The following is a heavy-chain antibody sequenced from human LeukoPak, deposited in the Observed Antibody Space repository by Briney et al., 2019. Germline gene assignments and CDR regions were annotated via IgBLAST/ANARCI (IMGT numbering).Heavy chain of an antibody. J-gene: IGHJ4*02. Sequence: GGSLRLSGAASGFTFSTYSMNWVRQAPGKGLEWVSYISSSSTIYYADSVKGRFTISRDNAKNSLYLQMNSLRAEDTAEYYCARGSTYYDSSGQVPFDYWGQGTLVTVSS. CDR3: ARGSTYYDSSGQVPFDY. V-gene: IGHV3-48*01. CDR2: ISSSSTI. D-gene: IGHD3-22*01. CDR1: GFTFSTYS.